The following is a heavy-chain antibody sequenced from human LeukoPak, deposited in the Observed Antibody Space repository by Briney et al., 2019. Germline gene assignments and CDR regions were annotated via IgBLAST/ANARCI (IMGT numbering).Heavy chain of an antibody. D-gene: IGHD3-22*01. Sequence: SETLSLTCTVSGGSISSSSYYWGWIRQPPGKGLEWIGSIYYSGSTYYNPSLKSRVTISVDTSKNQFSLKLSSVTAADTAVYYCARDLTNDSSGYHHWDAFDIWGQGTMVTVSS. J-gene: IGHJ3*02. V-gene: IGHV4-39*07. CDR1: GGSISSSSYY. CDR3: ARDLTNDSSGYHHWDAFDI. CDR2: IYYSGST.